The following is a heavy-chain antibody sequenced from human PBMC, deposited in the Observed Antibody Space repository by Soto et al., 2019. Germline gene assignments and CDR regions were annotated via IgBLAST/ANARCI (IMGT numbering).Heavy chain of an antibody. V-gene: IGHV3-53*01. CDR3: ARDSDY. Sequence: PGGSLRLSCAASWFTVSSNYMSWVRQAPGKGLEWVSVIYSGGSTYYADSVKGRFTISRDNSKNTLYLQMNSLRAEDTAVYYCARDSDYWGQGTLVTVSS. CDR1: WFTVSSNY. J-gene: IGHJ4*02. CDR2: IYSGGST.